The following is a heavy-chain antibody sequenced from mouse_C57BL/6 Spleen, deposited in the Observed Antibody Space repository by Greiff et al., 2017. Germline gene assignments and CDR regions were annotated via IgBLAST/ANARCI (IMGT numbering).Heavy chain of an antibody. CDR3: ARSGGSCSYAMDY. J-gene: IGHJ4*01. Sequence: VQLQQSGAELARPGASVKLSCKASGYTFTSYGISWVKQRTGQGLAWIGELYPRSGNTYYNEKFKGKATLTADKSSSSAYMELLSLTSEDFSVYFCARSGGSCSYAMDYWGQGTSVTVSS. CDR2: LYPRSGNT. CDR1: GYTFTSYG. D-gene: IGHD1-1*01. V-gene: IGHV1-81*01.